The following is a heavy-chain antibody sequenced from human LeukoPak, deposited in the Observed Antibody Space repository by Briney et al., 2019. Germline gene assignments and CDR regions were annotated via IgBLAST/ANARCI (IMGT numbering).Heavy chain of an antibody. CDR3: ARVSGSGTALDAFDI. J-gene: IGHJ3*02. Sequence: SETLSLTCAVSGYSISSGYYWGWIRQPPGKGLEWIGSIYHSGSTYFNPSLQSRVTISVDTSKNQFSLTLSSVTAADTAVYFCARVSGSGTALDAFDIWGQGTMVTASS. CDR2: IYHSGST. V-gene: IGHV4-38-2*01. CDR1: GYSISSGYY. D-gene: IGHD1-1*01.